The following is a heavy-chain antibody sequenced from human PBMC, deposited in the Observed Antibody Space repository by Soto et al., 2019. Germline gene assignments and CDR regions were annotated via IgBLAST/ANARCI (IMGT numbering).Heavy chain of an antibody. D-gene: IGHD2-21*02. CDR3: ARVDPPTVRVGMDV. Sequence: EVQLLESGGGLVQPGGSLRLSCAASGFNFNSHAMTWVRQAPGKGLEWVSTISANIISTYYADAVKGRFTISRDNSKNTLYLQMSSLRVEDTAVYHCARVDPPTVRVGMDVWGQGTTVTVSS. J-gene: IGHJ6*02. CDR1: GFNFNSHA. CDR2: ISANIIST. V-gene: IGHV3-23*01.